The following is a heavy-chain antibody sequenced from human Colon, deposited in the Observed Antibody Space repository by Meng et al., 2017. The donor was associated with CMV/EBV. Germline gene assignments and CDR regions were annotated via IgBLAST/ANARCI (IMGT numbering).Heavy chain of an antibody. V-gene: IGHV3-15*01. CDR1: GFTFSNAW. CDR3: TTDPSVVVVAATVYYYGMDV. D-gene: IGHD2-15*01. Sequence: GESLQISCAASGFTFSNAWMSWVRQAPGKGLEWVGRIKSKTDGGTTDYAAPVKGRFTISRDDSKNTLYLQMNSLKTEDTAVYYCTTDPSVVVVAATVYYYGMDVWGQGTTVTVSS. J-gene: IGHJ6*02. CDR2: IKSKTDGGTT.